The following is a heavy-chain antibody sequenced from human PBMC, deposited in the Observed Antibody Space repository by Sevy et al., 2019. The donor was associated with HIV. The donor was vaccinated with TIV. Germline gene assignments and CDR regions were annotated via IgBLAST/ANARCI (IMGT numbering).Heavy chain of an antibody. D-gene: IGHD6-19*01. CDR2: IRYDGSNK. CDR1: GFTFSSYG. J-gene: IGHJ6*02. CDR3: AKESSSGWYWGEDDYYGMDV. Sequence: GGSLRLSCAASGFTFSSYGMHWVRQAPGKGLEWVAFIRYDGSNKYYADSVKGRFTISRDNSKNTLYLQMNSLRAEDTAVYYCAKESSSGWYWGEDDYYGMDVWGQGTTVTVSS. V-gene: IGHV3-30*02.